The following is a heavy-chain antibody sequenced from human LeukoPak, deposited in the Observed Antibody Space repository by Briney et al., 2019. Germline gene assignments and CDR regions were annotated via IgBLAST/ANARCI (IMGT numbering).Heavy chain of an antibody. D-gene: IGHD3-9*01. CDR1: GFTFSSYA. V-gene: IGHV3-23*01. J-gene: IGHJ3*02. CDR2: ISGSGGST. CDR3: AKTVLRYSTGDAFDI. Sequence: PGGSLRLSCAASGFTFSSYAMSWVRQAPGKGLEWVSAISGSGGSTYYADSVKGRFTIFRDNSKNTLYLQMNSLRAEDTAVYYCAKTVLRYSTGDAFDIWGQGTMVTVSS.